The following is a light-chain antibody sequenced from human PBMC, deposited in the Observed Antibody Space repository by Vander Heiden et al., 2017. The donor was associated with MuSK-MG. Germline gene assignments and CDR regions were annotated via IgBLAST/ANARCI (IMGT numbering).Light chain of an antibody. J-gene: IGLJ2*01. CDR1: SPNLGSNYD. CDR3: QSYDSSLSGVV. Sequence: QSVLTQPPSVSGAPGQRVTISSTGSSPNLGSNYDVHWYQQLPGTAPKLLIFNNNIRPSGVPDRFSGSKSDTSASLAITGLLPEDEADYYCQSYDSSLSGVVFGGGTKLTVL. V-gene: IGLV1-40*01. CDR2: NNN.